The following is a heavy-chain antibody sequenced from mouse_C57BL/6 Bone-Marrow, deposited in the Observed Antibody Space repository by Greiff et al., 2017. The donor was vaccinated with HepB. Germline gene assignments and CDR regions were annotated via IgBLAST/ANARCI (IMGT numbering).Heavy chain of an antibody. CDR3: ARGLGDGYFDY. D-gene: IGHD2-3*01. V-gene: IGHV5-4*03. CDR1: GFTFSSYA. Sequence: EVMLVESGGGLVKPGGSLKLSCAASGFTFSSYAMTWVRQTPEKRLEWVATISDGGSYTYYPDNVKGRFTISRDNAKNNLYLQMSHLKSEDTAMYYCARGLGDGYFDYWGQGTTLTVSS. CDR2: ISDGGSYT. J-gene: IGHJ2*01.